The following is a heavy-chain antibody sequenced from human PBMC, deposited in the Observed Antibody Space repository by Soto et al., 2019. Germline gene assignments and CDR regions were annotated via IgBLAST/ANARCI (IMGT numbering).Heavy chain of an antibody. Sequence: QAQLVQSGAEMKKPGASVRVSCQASGYTFSNNDINWMRQASGGGLERMGWMNRYSGNTGYEYKFQGRVTMTRDTSTNTAYMELSGLRSDDTAVYFCASGASYLYAKRGDHRNFYFDLWGRGTLVAVSP. D-gene: IGHD2-8*01. CDR2: MNRYSGNT. J-gene: IGHJ2*01. V-gene: IGHV1-8*01. CDR3: ASGASYLYAKRGDHRNFYFDL. CDR1: GYTFSNND.